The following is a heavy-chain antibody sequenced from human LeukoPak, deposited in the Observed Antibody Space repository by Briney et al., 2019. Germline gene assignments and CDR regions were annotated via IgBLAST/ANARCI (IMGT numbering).Heavy chain of an antibody. Sequence: GASLRLSCAASGFTFSSYAMSWVRQAPGKGLEWVSAISGSGGSTYYADSVKGRFTISRDNSKNTLYPQMNSLRAEATAVYYCAKDSYSSSSGYYYYGMDVWGQGTTVTVSS. CDR1: GFTFSSYA. J-gene: IGHJ6*02. CDR2: ISGSGGST. CDR3: AKDSYSSSSGYYYYGMDV. D-gene: IGHD6-6*01. V-gene: IGHV3-23*01.